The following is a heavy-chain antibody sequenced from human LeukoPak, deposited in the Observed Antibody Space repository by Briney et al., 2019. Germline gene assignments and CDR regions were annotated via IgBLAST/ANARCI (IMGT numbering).Heavy chain of an antibody. V-gene: IGHV3-33*01. CDR1: GFTFSSYG. J-gene: IGHJ4*02. CDR2: IWYDGSNK. D-gene: IGHD3-22*01. Sequence: PGGSLRLSCAASGFTFSSYGMHWVRQAPGKGLEWVALIWYDGSNKYYADSVKGRFTISRDNSKNALYLQMNSLRAEDTAVYYCARALFNYDSSGLNYWGQGTLVTGSS. CDR3: ARALFNYDSSGLNY.